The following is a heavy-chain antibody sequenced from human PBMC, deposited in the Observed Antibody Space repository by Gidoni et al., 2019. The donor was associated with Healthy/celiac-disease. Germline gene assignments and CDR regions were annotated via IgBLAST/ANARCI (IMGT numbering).Heavy chain of an antibody. J-gene: IGHJ4*02. CDR1: GGSFSGYY. V-gene: IGHV4-34*01. CDR3: ARGSSSSFDY. CDR2: INHSGST. D-gene: IGHD6-6*01. Sequence: QVQLQQWGAGLLKPSATLSLPCPVYGGSFSGYYWSWIRQPPGKGLEWIGEINHSGSTNYNPSLKSRVTISVDTSKNQFSLKLSSVTAADTAVYYCARGSSSSFDYWGQGTLVTVSS.